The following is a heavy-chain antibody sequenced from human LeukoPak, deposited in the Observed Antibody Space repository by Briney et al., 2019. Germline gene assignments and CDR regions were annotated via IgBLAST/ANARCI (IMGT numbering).Heavy chain of an antibody. CDR1: GFTFSSYS. Sequence: PGGSLRLSCAASGFTFSSYSMNWVRQAPGKWLEWVSYISSSSSTIYYADSVKGRFTISRDNAKNSLYLQMNSLRAEDTAVYYCARDPTYSSSWDQLKYFDYWGQGTLVTVSS. CDR3: ARDPTYSSSWDQLKYFDY. CDR2: ISSSSSTI. J-gene: IGHJ4*02. D-gene: IGHD6-13*01. V-gene: IGHV3-48*01.